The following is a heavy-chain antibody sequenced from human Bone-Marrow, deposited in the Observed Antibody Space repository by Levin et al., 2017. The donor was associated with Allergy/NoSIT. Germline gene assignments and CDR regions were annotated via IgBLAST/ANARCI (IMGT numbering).Heavy chain of an antibody. V-gene: IGHV3-73*01. D-gene: IGHD3-22*01. CDR1: FNFSASA. J-gene: IGHJ3*02. CDR2: IRSKGNNYAT. CDR3: TSPRYLSDRSGFWVDGFDI. Sequence: FNFSASAIHWVRQAAGKGLEWVGRIRSKGNNYATAFGASVKGRFIISRDDSKNTAYLQMNSLNTEDSGMYFCTSPRYLSDRSGFWVDGFDIWGQGTMVTVSS.